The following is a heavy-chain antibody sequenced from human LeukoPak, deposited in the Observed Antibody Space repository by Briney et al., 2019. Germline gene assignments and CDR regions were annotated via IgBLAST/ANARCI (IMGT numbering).Heavy chain of an antibody. J-gene: IGHJ4*02. CDR3: ARTTYYYDSSGYYTQGEGYFDY. V-gene: IGHV3-21*04. CDR2: ISSSSSYI. Sequence: GGSLRLSCAASGFTFSSYSMNWVRQAPGKGLEWVSSISSSSSYIYYADSVKGRFTISRDNAKNSLYLQMNSLRAEDTAVYYCARTTYYYDSSGYYTQGEGYFDYWGQGTLVTVSS. CDR1: GFTFSSYS. D-gene: IGHD3-22*01.